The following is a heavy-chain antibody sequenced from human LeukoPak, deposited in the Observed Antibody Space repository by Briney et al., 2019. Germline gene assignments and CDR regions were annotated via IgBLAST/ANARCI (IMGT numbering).Heavy chain of an antibody. V-gene: IGHV3-23*01. CDR2: ISGSGNIT. CDR1: GFTFSLYA. Sequence: GGSLRLSCAASGFTFSLYAMSWVRQAPGKGLEWVSAISGSGNITYSADSVQGRFTISRDNAKNSLYLQMNSLRAEDTAVYYCARDTCSTSCYYYYMDVWGKGTTVTVSS. J-gene: IGHJ6*03. CDR3: ARDTCSTSCYYYYMDV. D-gene: IGHD2-2*01.